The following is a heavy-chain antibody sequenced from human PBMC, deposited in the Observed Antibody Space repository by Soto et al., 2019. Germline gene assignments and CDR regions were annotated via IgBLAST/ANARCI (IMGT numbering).Heavy chain of an antibody. CDR3: ARGVRAETYHGAFEY. J-gene: IGHJ4*01. CDR1: GFSFKNYA. CDR2: ISHNDEPKI. D-gene: IGHD3-16*01. Sequence: QVQLVESGGGIVQPGSSLRLSCAASGFSFKNYAFHWVRQAPGKGLEWVALISHNDEPKIFYADSVQGRFTISRDNFKNTVFLQMNSLRDEDTAVYHCARGVRAETYHGAFEYWGQGTQVTVSS. V-gene: IGHV3-30-3*01.